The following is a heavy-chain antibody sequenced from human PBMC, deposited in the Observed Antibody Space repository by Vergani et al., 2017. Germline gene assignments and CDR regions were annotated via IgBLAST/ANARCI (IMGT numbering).Heavy chain of an antibody. J-gene: IGHJ3*02. D-gene: IGHD6-6*01. V-gene: IGHV3-23*04. CDR2: ISGSGGST. CDR1: GFTFDDYA. CDR3: AKGGRPWDAFDI. Sequence: EVQLVESGGGLVQPGRSLRLSCAASGFTFDDYAMHWVRQAPGKGLEWVSGISGSGGSTYYADSVKGRFTISRDNSKNTLYLQMNSLRAEDTAVYYCAKGGRPWDAFDIWGQGTMVTVSS.